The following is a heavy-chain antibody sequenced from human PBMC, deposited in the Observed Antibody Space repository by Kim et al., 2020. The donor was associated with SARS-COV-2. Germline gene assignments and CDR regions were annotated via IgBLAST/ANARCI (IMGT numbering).Heavy chain of an antibody. CDR1: GFTFGDYA. Sequence: GGSLRLSCTGSGFTFGDYAMSWLRPAPGKGLEWVGFIRMKVHGATTEYTASVKGRFTISRDYSRSIAYLQMNSLKIEDTAVYYCTPYYDILIGYYRDYYYYGFGVVGQGHSVTASS. J-gene: IGHJ6*01. D-gene: IGHD3-9*01. V-gene: IGHV3-49*01. CDR3: TPYYDILIGYYRDYYYYGFGV. CDR2: IRMKVHGATT.